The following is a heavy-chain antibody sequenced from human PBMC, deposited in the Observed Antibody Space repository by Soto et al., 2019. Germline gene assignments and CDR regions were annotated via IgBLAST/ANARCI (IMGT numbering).Heavy chain of an antibody. Sequence: QVQLQESGPGLVKPSGTLSLTCAVSGGSISSSKWWSWVRQPPGKGLEWIGEISHSGSTNYNPSLKIRVTISVDKSKNQFSLKLSSVTAADTAVYYCARVKGGSGWSDVDYWGQGTLVTVSS. CDR3: ARVKGGSGWSDVDY. D-gene: IGHD6-19*01. CDR2: ISHSGST. CDR1: GGSISSSKW. J-gene: IGHJ4*02. V-gene: IGHV4-4*02.